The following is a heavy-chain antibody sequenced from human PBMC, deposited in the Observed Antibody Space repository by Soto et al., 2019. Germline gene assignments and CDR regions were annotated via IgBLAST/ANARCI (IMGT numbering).Heavy chain of an antibody. V-gene: IGHV3-21*01. D-gene: IGHD3-3*01. CDR3: ARIEAYYDFWSGYHYGMDV. CDR2: ISSSSSYI. J-gene: IGHJ6*02. CDR1: GFTFSSYS. Sequence: GGSLRLSCAASGFTFSSYSMNWVRQAPGKGLEWVSSISSSSSYIYYADSVKGRFTISRDNAKNSLYLQMNSLRAGDTAVYYCARIEAYYDFWSGYHYGMDVWGQGTTVTVSS.